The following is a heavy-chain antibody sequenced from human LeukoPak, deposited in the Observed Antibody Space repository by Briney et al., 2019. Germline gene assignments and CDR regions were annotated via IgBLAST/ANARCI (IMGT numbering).Heavy chain of an antibody. CDR1: GGSVSSGSYY. Sequence: PSETLSLTCTVSGGSVSSGSYYWSWIRQPPGKGLGWIGYIYYSGSTNYNPSLKSRVTISVDTSKNQFSLKLSSVTAADTAVYYCAREPGRGYFDYWGQGTLVTVSS. D-gene: IGHD3-10*01. V-gene: IGHV4-61*01. J-gene: IGHJ4*02. CDR2: IYYSGST. CDR3: AREPGRGYFDY.